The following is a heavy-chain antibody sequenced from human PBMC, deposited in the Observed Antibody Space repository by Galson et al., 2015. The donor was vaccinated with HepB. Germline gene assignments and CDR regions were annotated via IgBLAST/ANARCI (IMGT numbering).Heavy chain of an antibody. CDR1: GYTFTSYA. V-gene: IGHV7-4-1*02. D-gene: IGHD2-15*01. J-gene: IGHJ4*02. CDR2: INTNTGNP. Sequence: SVKVSCKASGYTFTSYATNWVRQAPGQGLEWMGWINTNTGNPTYAQGFTGRFVFSLDTSVSTAYLQISSLKAEDTAVYYCARDRYCSGGSCSLFDYWGQGTLVTVSS. CDR3: ARDRYCSGGSCSLFDY.